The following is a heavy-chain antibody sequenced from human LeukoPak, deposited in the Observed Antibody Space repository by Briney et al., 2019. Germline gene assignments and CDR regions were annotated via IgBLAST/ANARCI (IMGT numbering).Heavy chain of an antibody. V-gene: IGHV4-61*02. CDR3: AYGSGLDV. Sequence: PSETLSLTCTVSGGSISSGSYYWSWIRQPAGKGLEWIGRIYTSGSTNYNPSLKSRVTISVDTSKNQFSLKLSSVTAADTAVYYCAYGSGLDVWGKGTTVTISS. CDR1: GGSISSGSYY. D-gene: IGHD3-10*01. J-gene: IGHJ6*04. CDR2: IYTSGST.